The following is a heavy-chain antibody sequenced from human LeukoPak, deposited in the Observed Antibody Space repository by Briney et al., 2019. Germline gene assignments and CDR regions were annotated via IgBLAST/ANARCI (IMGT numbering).Heavy chain of an antibody. J-gene: IGHJ4*02. CDR3: ARTSGSYFPDYFDY. CDR1: GFTFSSYW. D-gene: IGHD1-26*01. CDR2: IKQDGSEK. Sequence: GGSLRLSCAASGFTFSSYWISWVRQAPGKWLEWVANIKQDGSEKYYVDSVKGRFTISRDNAKNSLYLQMNSLRAEDTAVYYCARTSGSYFPDYFDYWGQGTLVTVSS. V-gene: IGHV3-7*01.